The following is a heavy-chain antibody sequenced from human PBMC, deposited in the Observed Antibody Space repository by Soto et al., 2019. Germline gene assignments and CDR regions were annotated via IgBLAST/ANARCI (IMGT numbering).Heavy chain of an antibody. Sequence: QVQLQESGPGLVKPSQTLSLTCTVSGGSISSGGYYWSWIRQHPGKGLEWIGYIYYSGSTYYNPSLKSRVTISVDTSKNRFSLKLSSVTAGDTAVYYCARGAKDIVLMVYAGGDWFDPWGQGTLVTVSS. V-gene: IGHV4-31*03. CDR3: ARGAKDIVLMVYAGGDWFDP. CDR2: IYYSGST. CDR1: GGSISSGGYY. D-gene: IGHD2-8*01. J-gene: IGHJ5*02.